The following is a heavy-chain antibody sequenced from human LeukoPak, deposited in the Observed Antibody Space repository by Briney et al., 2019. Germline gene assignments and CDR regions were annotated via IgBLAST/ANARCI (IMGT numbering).Heavy chain of an antibody. Sequence: SETLSLTCAVYGGSFSSYYWSWIRQSPGKGLEWIAEINHRGDTNYNPTVKSRVTISVDTSKNQFSLKVTSLTAADTAVYYCARGPTISETGYFDYWGQGTLVTVSS. J-gene: IGHJ4*03. CDR2: INHRGDT. CDR1: GGSFSSYY. V-gene: IGHV4-34*01. D-gene: IGHD1-1*01. CDR3: ARGPTISETGYFDY.